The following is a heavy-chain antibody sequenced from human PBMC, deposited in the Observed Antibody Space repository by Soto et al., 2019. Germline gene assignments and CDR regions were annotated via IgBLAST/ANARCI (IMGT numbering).Heavy chain of an antibody. CDR3: ARDGTLYDSSAYYYLY. CDR2: IIPIFGTA. D-gene: IGHD3-22*01. V-gene: IGHV1-69*13. Sequence: AASVKVSCKASGGTFSNYGVNWVRQAPGQGLEWMGGIIPIFGTANYAQKFQGRVTITADDSTRTAYMELSSLRSEDTAVYYCARDGTLYDSSAYYYLYWGQGTLVTVSS. CDR1: GGTFSNYG. J-gene: IGHJ4*02.